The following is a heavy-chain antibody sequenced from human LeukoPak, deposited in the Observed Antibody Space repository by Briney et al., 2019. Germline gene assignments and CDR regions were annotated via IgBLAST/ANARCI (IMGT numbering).Heavy chain of an antibody. D-gene: IGHD5-12*01. CDR2: IETDGDEK. CDR1: GFTFSDYW. J-gene: IGHJ4*02. Sequence: GGSLRLSCVASGFTFSDYWMSWVRQAPGMGLEWVANIETDGDEKNYVDSVKGRFTISRDNARNSLYLQMSSLRVEDTAVYYCARDIPSGFYTPDYWGRGTLVTVSS. CDR3: ARDIPSGFYTPDY. V-gene: IGHV3-7*01.